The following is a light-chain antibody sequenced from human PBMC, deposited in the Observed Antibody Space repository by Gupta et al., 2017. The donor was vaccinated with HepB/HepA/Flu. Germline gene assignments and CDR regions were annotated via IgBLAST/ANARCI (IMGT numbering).Light chain of an antibody. CDR1: SSASHF. Sequence: QSALTQPPSASGSPGQSVTISCTGTSSASHFVSCYQYHPGKAPKLMIYEVSKRPSGVPDRFSGSKSGTTASLTVSGLQAEDEADYYCGSYAGSKYFLFGGGTKVTVL. V-gene: IGLV2-8*01. J-gene: IGLJ2*01. CDR2: EVS. CDR3: GSYAGSKYFL.